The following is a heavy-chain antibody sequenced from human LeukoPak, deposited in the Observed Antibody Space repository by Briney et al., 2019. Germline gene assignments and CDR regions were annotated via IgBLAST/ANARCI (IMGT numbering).Heavy chain of an antibody. V-gene: IGHV3-48*03. CDR1: GFTFSSYE. CDR3: AKGGPTKQVRYCSGGSCYGDYVFDY. J-gene: IGHJ4*02. Sequence: GGSLRLSCAASGFTFSSYEMNWVRQAPGKGLEWVSYISSSGSTIYYADSVKGRFTISRDNSKNTLYLQMNSLRAEDTAVYYCAKGGPTKQVRYCSGGSCYGDYVFDYWGQGTLVTVSS. CDR2: ISSSGSTI. D-gene: IGHD2-15*01.